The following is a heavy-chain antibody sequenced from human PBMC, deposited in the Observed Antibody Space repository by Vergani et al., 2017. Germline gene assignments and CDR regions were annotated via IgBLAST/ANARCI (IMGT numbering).Heavy chain of an antibody. CDR1: DSIRNLYC. D-gene: IGHD6-19*01. CDR2: ISGSGGST. Sequence: VQLQESGPGLVKSSETLSLTCSVSFDSIRNLYCNWIRQPPGKGLEWVSAISGSGGSTYYADSVKGRFTISRDNSKNTLYLQMNSLRAEDTAVYYCAKDRHGLFWGQGTLVTVSS. V-gene: IGHV3-23*01. CDR3: AKDRHGLF. J-gene: IGHJ4*02.